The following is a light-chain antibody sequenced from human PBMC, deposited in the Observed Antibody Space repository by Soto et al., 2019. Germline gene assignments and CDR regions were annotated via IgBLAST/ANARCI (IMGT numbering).Light chain of an antibody. CDR1: SSDVGAYNY. CDR2: DVS. CDR3: AAWDDSLNGWV. J-gene: IGLJ3*02. Sequence: QSALTQPPSASGSPGQSVTISCTGTSSDVGAYNYVSWYQQHPGKAPKLMIYDVSKRPSGVPDRFSGSKSGTSASLAISGLQSEDEADYYCAAWDDSLNGWVFGGGTKLTVL. V-gene: IGLV2-8*01.